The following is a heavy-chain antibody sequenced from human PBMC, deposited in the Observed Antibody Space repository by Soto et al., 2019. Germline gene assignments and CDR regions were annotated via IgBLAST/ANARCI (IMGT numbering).Heavy chain of an antibody. CDR3: ASLILKEGDYGNYFDY. CDR2: IYYSGSS. Sequence: QVQLQESGPGLVKPSQTLSLTCTVSGGSIKRGDYYWTWIRQPPGKGLEWIGYIYYSGSSHYNPSLNSRTTLSVDTSKNHFSLKLTSVTAADTAVYFCASLILKEGDYGNYFDYWGQGTLVTVSS. D-gene: IGHD4-17*01. J-gene: IGHJ4*02. CDR1: GGSIKRGDYY. V-gene: IGHV4-30-4*01.